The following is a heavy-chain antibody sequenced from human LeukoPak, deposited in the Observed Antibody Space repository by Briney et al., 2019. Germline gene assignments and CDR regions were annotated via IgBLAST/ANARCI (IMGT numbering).Heavy chain of an antibody. CDR3: ARDRTYCSSTSCYTYYYYGMDV. D-gene: IGHD2-2*02. CDR2: IIPIFGTA. J-gene: IGHJ6*04. CDR1: GGTFSSYA. Sequence: SVKVSCKASGGTFSSYAISWVRQAPGQGLEWMGGIIPIFGTANYAQKFQGRVTITADESTSSAYMELSSLRSEDTAVYYCARDRTYCSSTSCYTYYYYGMDVWGKGTTVTVSS. V-gene: IGHV1-69*13.